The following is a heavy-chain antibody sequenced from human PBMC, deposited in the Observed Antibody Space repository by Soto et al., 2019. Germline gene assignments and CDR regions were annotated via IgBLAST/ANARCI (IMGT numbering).Heavy chain of an antibody. CDR2: IYYSGST. D-gene: IGHD4-17*01. CDR1: GGSISSYY. Sequence: QVQLQESGPGLVKPSETLSLTCTVSGGSISSYYWSWIRQPPGKGLEWIGYIYYSGSTNYNPSLKSRVTISVDTSKNQFSLKLSSVTAADTAVYYCARAPINGDGDPGYFNYWGQGTLVTVSS. CDR3: ARAPINGDGDPGYFNY. J-gene: IGHJ4*02. V-gene: IGHV4-59*01.